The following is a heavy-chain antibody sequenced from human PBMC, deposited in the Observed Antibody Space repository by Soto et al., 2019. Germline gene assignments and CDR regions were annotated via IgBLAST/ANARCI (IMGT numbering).Heavy chain of an antibody. D-gene: IGHD3-16*01. CDR2: IIPILGIA. CDR3: ARDGDYYYMDV. J-gene: IGHJ6*03. V-gene: IGHV1-69*04. Sequence: SVKVACKASGGTFSSYTISWVRQAPGQGLEWMGRIIPILGIANYAQKFQGRVTITADKSTSTAYMELSSLRSEDTAVYYCARDGDYYYMDVWGKGTTVTVSS. CDR1: GGTFSSYT.